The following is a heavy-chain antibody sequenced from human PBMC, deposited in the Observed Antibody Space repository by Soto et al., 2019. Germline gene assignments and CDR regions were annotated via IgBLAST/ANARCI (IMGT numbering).Heavy chain of an antibody. CDR3: ARDPILTGPGWFDP. Sequence: SETLSLTCTVSGGSISSYYWSWIRQPPGKGLEWIGYIYYSGSTNYNPSLKSRVTISVDTSKNQFSLKLSSVTAADTAVYYCARDPILTGPGWFDPWGQGTLVTVSS. J-gene: IGHJ5*02. CDR2: IYYSGST. D-gene: IGHD3-9*01. CDR1: GGSISSYY. V-gene: IGHV4-59*01.